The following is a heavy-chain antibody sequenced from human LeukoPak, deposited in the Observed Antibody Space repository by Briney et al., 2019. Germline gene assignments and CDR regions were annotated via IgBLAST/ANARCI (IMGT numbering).Heavy chain of an antibody. D-gene: IGHD3-22*01. J-gene: IGHJ3*02. Sequence: ASVKVSRKASGYTFTSYGISWVRQAPGQGPEWMGWISTYNGNTNYAQKLQGRVTMTTDTSTSTAYMELRSLRSDDTAVYYCARDEDASSDNAFDIWGQGTMVTVSS. V-gene: IGHV1-18*01. CDR1: GYTFTSYG. CDR2: ISTYNGNT. CDR3: ARDEDASSDNAFDI.